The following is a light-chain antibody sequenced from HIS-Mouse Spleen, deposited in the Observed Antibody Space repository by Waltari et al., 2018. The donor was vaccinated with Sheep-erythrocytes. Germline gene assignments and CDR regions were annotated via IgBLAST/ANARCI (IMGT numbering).Light chain of an antibody. CDR2: EGS. J-gene: IGLJ2*01. Sequence: QSALTQPASVSGSPGQSLTISCTGTSSHGGRYNLVSWYQQHPGKAPKLMIYEGSKRPSGVSNRFSGSKSGNTASLTISGLQAEDEADYYCCSYAGSSTVVFGGGTKLTVL. CDR3: CSYAGSSTVV. V-gene: IGLV2-23*01. CDR1: SSHGGRYNL.